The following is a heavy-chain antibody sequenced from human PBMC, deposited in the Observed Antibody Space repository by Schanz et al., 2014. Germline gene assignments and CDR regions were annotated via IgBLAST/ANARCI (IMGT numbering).Heavy chain of an antibody. J-gene: IGHJ3*02. CDR1: GFTFSSHW. V-gene: IGHV3-74*01. CDR2: INSVGSNT. CDR3: AKGRFGELSAFAI. Sequence: EVQLVPSGGGLVQPGGSLRLSCAASGFTFSSHWMHWVRQDPGKGLVWVARINSVGSNTDYADSVTGRFTISRDNSKNTLYLQMNSLRAEDTAVYYCAKGRFGELSAFAIWGPGTMVTVSS. D-gene: IGHD3-10*01.